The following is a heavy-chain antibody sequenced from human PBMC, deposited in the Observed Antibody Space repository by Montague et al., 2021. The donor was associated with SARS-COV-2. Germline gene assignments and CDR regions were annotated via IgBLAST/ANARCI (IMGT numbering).Heavy chain of an antibody. CDR2: ISSSSSYI. V-gene: IGHV3-21*01. J-gene: IGHJ6*02. CDR1: GFTFSSYS. D-gene: IGHD1-14*01. Sequence: SLRLSCAASGFTFSSYSMNWVRQAPGKGLEWVSSISSSSSYIYYADSVKGRFTISRDNAKNSLYLQMNGLRAEDTAVYYCASLTTDTLHFYYGMDVWGQGTTVTVSS. CDR3: ASLTTDTLHFYYGMDV.